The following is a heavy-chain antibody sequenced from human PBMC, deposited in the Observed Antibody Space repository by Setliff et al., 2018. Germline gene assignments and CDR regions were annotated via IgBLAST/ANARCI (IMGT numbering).Heavy chain of an antibody. V-gene: IGHV1-18*01. D-gene: IGHD3-22*01. Sequence: ASVKVSCKASGYTFRNYAFAWVRQAPGQGLEWVGWISVYNGDTNYAQKFQGRVTITADKSTGIIYMELTSLRSDDTAVYYCARHPPPPNYFDIGALDSWGQGTLVTVSS. CDR2: ISVYNGDT. CDR1: GYTFRNYA. J-gene: IGHJ5*01. CDR3: ARHPPPPNYFDIGALDS.